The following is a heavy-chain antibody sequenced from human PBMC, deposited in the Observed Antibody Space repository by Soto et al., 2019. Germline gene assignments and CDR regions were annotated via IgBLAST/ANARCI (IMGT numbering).Heavy chain of an antibody. J-gene: IGHJ6*02. D-gene: IGHD3-16*02. Sequence: QVQLVQSGAEVKKPGSSVKVSCKASGGTFSSYAISWVRQAPGQGLEWMGGIIPIFGTANYAQKFQGRVTITADKSTSTAYMELSSLRSEDTAVYYCAVMITFGGVIAYYYGMDVWGQGTTVTVSS. V-gene: IGHV1-69*06. CDR3: AVMITFGGVIAYYYGMDV. CDR1: GGTFSSYA. CDR2: IIPIFGTA.